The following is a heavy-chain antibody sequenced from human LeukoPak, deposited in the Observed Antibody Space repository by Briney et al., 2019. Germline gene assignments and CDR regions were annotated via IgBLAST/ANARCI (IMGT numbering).Heavy chain of an antibody. D-gene: IGHD3-22*01. J-gene: IGHJ4*02. CDR3: AKFSGSSGYYEDFDY. CDR1: GFIFSNFE. Sequence: GGSLRLSCAASGFIFSNFEMNWVRRAPGKGLEWISYISSSGSTIFYADSVKGRFTISRDNSKNTLYLQMNSLRAEDTAIYYCAKFSGSSGYYEDFDYWGQGTLVTVSS. CDR2: ISSSGSTI. V-gene: IGHV3-48*03.